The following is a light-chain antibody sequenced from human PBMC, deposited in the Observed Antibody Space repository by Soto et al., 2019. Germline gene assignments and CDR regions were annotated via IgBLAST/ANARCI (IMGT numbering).Light chain of an antibody. CDR3: QQRSNWPLFT. CDR2: DAS. V-gene: IGKV3-11*01. Sequence: EIVLTQSQATLSLSPGERATLSCRASQSVSSYLAWYQQKPGQDPRLLIYDASNRATGIPARLSGSGSGTDFSLTISSLQPEDFSVYYCQQRSNWPLFTFGQGTRLEIK. CDR1: QSVSSY. J-gene: IGKJ5*01.